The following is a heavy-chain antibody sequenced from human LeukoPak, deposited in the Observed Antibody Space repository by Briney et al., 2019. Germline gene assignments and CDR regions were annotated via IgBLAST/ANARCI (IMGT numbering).Heavy chain of an antibody. J-gene: IGHJ3*02. V-gene: IGHV4-59*08. CDR2: IYYTGST. D-gene: IGHD3-16*01. CDR3: ARRWGGAAFDI. CDR1: GGSISSYY. Sequence: SETLSLTCIVSGGSISSYYWSWIRQPPGKGLECIGYIYYTGSTKYNPSLKSRVNISLDTSKDQFSLKLSSMTGADTAVYYCARRWGGAAFDIWGQGTMVTVSS.